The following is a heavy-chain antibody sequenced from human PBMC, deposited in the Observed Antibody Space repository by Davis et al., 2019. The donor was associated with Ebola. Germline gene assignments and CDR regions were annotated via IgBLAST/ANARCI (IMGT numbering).Heavy chain of an antibody. Sequence: ASVKVSCKTSGYTFTNFNINWVRQAPGQGLEWMGWFSADNGDTNYAQNVQGRVIMTTDTATTTAYMEVGGLRSDDTAVYYCARAQFPTTSDHWGQGTLVTVSS. CDR1: GYTFTNFN. D-gene: IGHD1-1*01. J-gene: IGHJ4*02. CDR3: ARAQFPTTSDH. V-gene: IGHV1-18*01. CDR2: FSADNGDT.